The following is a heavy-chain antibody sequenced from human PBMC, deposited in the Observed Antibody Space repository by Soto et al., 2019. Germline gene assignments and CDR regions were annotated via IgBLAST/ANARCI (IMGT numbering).Heavy chain of an antibody. CDR3: AREVPEYHSFDY. Sequence: PSETLSLTCTVSGGSVGSGSYYWSWIRQPPGKGLEWIGYIYYSGSTNYNPSLKSRVTISVDTSKNQFSLKLSSVTAADTAVYYCAREVPEYHSFDYWGQGTLVTVSS. J-gene: IGHJ4*02. CDR1: GGSVGSGSYY. V-gene: IGHV4-61*01. CDR2: IYYSGST.